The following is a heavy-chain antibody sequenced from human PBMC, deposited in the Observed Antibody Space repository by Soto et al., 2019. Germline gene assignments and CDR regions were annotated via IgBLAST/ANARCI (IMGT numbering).Heavy chain of an antibody. V-gene: IGHV1-2*02. D-gene: IGHD2-8*01. CDR2: INPDSGRT. CDR1: GYTFTGYY. Sequence: QVQLVQSGPEVGKPGASVKVSCKASGYTFTGYYLHWVRQAPGQGLEWMGYINPDSGRTRYAQKFQGTVTMTRDTSITKAYLEMSSLKYDDSAIFYCALSFSQTNIDVWGQGTSFIVSS. J-gene: IGHJ6*01. CDR3: ALSFSQTNIDV.